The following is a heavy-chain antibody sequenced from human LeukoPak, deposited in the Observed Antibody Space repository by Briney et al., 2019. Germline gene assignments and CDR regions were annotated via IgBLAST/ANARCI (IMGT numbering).Heavy chain of an antibody. CDR2: IYHSGST. CDR1: GYSISSGYY. CDR3: AREVAGSENWYFDL. V-gene: IGHV4-38-2*02. Sequence: SETLSLTCAVSGYSISSGYYWGWIRQPPGKGLEWIGSIYHSGSTYYNPSLKSRVTISVDTSKNQFSLKLSSVTAADTAMYYCAREVAGSENWYFDLWGRGTLVTVSS. J-gene: IGHJ2*01. D-gene: IGHD6-19*01.